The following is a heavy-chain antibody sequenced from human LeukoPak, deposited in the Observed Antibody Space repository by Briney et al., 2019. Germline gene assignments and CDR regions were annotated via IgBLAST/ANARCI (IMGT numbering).Heavy chain of an antibody. CDR1: GFTFSNYW. CDR3: ARGLDY. J-gene: IGHJ4*02. Sequence: GGSLRLSCAASGFTFSNYWMTWVRQAPGKGLEWVANIKQDGSEKYYVDSVKGRFAISRDSAKSSLSLQMNSLRAEDTAVYYCARGLDYWGQGTRVTVSS. CDR2: IKQDGSEK. V-gene: IGHV3-7*05.